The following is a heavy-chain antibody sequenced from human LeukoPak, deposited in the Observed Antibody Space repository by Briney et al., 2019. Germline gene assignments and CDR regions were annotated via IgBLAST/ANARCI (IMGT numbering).Heavy chain of an antibody. D-gene: IGHD6-13*01. J-gene: IGHJ3*02. CDR2: ISPYNDNT. Sequence: ASVKVSCKASGYTFTGYYMHWVRQAPGQGLEWMGWISPYNDNTKYAQKLQGRVTMTADTSTSTAYMDLRSLRSDDTAVYYCAREMPAAAGSDAFDIWGQGTMVTVSS. CDR1: GYTFTGYY. V-gene: IGHV1-18*04. CDR3: AREMPAAAGSDAFDI.